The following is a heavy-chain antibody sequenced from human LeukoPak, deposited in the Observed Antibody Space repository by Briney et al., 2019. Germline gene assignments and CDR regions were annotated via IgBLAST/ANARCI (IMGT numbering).Heavy chain of an antibody. D-gene: IGHD1-1*01. CDR3: AKLIQLERSVDAFDI. J-gene: IGHJ3*02. V-gene: IGHV3-30*02. CDR2: IRYDGSNK. CDR1: GFTFSSHG. Sequence: PGGSLRLSCAASGFTFSSHGMHWVRQAPGKGLEWVAFIRYDGSNKYYADSVKGRFTISRDNSKNTLYLQMNSLRAEDTAVYYCAKLIQLERSVDAFDIWGQGTMVTVSS.